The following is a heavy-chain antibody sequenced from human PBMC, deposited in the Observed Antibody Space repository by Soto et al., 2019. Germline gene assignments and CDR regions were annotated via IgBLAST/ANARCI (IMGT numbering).Heavy chain of an antibody. CDR3: ARAGEIYCSSTSCYPQDFPH. J-gene: IGHJ1*01. Sequence: GASVKGSCKASGYTFTCYYMHWVRQAPGRGLEWMGWINPNSGGTNYAQKFQGRVTMTRDTSISTAYMELSRLRSDDTAVYYCARAGEIYCSSTSCYPQDFPHWGQGTLVTVSS. CDR1: GYTFTCYY. D-gene: IGHD2-2*01. CDR2: INPNSGGT. V-gene: IGHV1-2*02.